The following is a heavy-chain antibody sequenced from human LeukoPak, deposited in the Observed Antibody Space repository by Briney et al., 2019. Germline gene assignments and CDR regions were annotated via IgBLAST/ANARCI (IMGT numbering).Heavy chain of an antibody. D-gene: IGHD1-26*01. Sequence: GGSLRLSCAASGFTFSSYWMHWVRHAPGKGLVWVSRINSDGSSTSYADSVKGRFTISRDNAKNSLYLQMNSLRDEDTAVYYCAREKQLGGTPFDYWGQGSLVTVSS. CDR3: AREKQLGGTPFDY. J-gene: IGHJ4*02. CDR1: GFTFSSYW. CDR2: INSDGSST. V-gene: IGHV3-74*01.